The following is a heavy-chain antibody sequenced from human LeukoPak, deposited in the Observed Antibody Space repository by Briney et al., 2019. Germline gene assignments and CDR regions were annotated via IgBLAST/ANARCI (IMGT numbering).Heavy chain of an antibody. V-gene: IGHV4-59*11. Sequence: NTSETLSLTCTVSGPSISNLYWSWIRQPPGRGLELVGSIDYSGTTNYNPSLKSRVTMSIATSKNQVSLKLNSVTAAETAVYYCARDPIHRGDYNAEWGQRVLVSVSS. J-gene: IGHJ4*02. CDR1: GPSISNLY. D-gene: IGHD4-17*01. CDR2: IDYSGTT. CDR3: ARDPIHRGDYNAE.